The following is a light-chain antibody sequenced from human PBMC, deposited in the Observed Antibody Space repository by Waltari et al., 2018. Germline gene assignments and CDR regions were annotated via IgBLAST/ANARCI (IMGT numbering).Light chain of an antibody. V-gene: IGKV2-28*01. CDR3: MQARQTPWT. Sequence: DIVMTQSPLSLSVTPGEPASISCTSSQSLLHSSGNTFLDWYLQKPGQSPQLLIYLVSNRASGVPDRFSDSGSGTDFTLKISRVEAEDVGVYFCMQARQTPWTFGQGTKVEIK. CDR1: QSLLHSSGNTF. CDR2: LVS. J-gene: IGKJ1*01.